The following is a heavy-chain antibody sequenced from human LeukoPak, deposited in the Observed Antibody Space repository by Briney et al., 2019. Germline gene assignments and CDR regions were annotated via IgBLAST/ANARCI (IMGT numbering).Heavy chain of an antibody. D-gene: IGHD5-12*01. CDR2: IYYSGST. CDR1: GGSISSSSYY. CDR3: ARNAEDYSGYDYLDY. Sequence: SETLSLTCTVSGGSISSSSYYWGWIRQPPGKGLEWIGSIYYSGSTYYNPSLKSRVTISVDTSKNQFSLKLSSVTAADTAVYYCARNAEDYSGYDYLDYWGQGTLVTVSS. J-gene: IGHJ4*02. V-gene: IGHV4-39*07.